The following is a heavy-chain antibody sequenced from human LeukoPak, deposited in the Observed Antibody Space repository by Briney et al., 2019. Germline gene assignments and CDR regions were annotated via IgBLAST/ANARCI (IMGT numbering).Heavy chain of an antibody. CDR2: VYYSET. V-gene: IGHV4-39*07. D-gene: IGHD3-16*01. Sequence: SQTLSLTCTVSGGSISSISYYWGWIRQPPGKGLEWIGTVYYSETYYNPSLKRRVTISGETSKNQFYMKVSSVTAAHTAVYYCARAPPGVWVPRGEYNWFDPWGQGTLVTVSS. CDR3: ARAPPGVWVPRGEYNWFDP. CDR1: GGSISSISYY. J-gene: IGHJ5*02.